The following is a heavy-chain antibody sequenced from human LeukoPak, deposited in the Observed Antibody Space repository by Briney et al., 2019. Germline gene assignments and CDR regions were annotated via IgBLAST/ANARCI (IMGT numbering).Heavy chain of an antibody. V-gene: IGHV3-21*01. CDR2: ISSSSSYI. D-gene: IGHD6-6*01. CDR3: ARDSAARLFDY. J-gene: IGHJ4*02. CDR1: GFTFSSYE. Sequence: GGSLRLSCAASGFTFSSYEMNWVRQAPGKGLEWVSSISSSSSYIYYADSVKGRFTISRDNAKNSLYLQMNSLRAEDTAVYYCARDSAARLFDYWGQGTLVTVSS.